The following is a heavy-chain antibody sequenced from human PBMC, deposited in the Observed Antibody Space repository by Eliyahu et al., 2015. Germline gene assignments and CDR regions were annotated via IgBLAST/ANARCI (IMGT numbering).Heavy chain of an antibody. CDR3: ARDLLYDFWSGYLYYYYGMDV. CDR2: INAGNGNT. CDR1: GYTFTXYA. Sequence: QVQLVQSGAEXKKPGASVKVSCKVSGYTFTXYAMHWVRQAPGQRLEWMGWINAGNGNTKYSQKFQGRVTITRDTSASTAYMELSSLRSEDTAVYYCARDLLYDFWSGYLYYYYGMDVWGQGTTVTVSS. J-gene: IGHJ6*02. V-gene: IGHV1-3*01. D-gene: IGHD3-3*01.